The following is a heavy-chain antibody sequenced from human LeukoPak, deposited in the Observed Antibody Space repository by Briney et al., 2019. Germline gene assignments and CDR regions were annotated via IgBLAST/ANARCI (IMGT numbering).Heavy chain of an antibody. CDR3: STPFERRTSWGFRMYSMGV. J-gene: IGHJ6*03. CDR1: GYTFTSYY. D-gene: IGHD2-2*01. Sequence: ASAKVSCKAFGYTFTSYYMHWGGQAPGQGLEGMGIINPSGRSTRYAQKFQGRFTLTRGTSTSTAYIELASLSSEATARYYFSTPFERRTSWGFRMYSMGVWGERTTVTVSS. CDR2: INPSGRST. V-gene: IGHV1-46*01.